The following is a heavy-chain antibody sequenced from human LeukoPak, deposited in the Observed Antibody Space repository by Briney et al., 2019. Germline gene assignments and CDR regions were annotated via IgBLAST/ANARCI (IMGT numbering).Heavy chain of an antibody. Sequence: PSETLSLTCTVSGGSIRSISYHWGWIRQPPGKGPEWIGSIYYSGSLYYNPSLKSRATISIDTSKNQFSPKMTSVTAADTAVYYCARHNGYTSSWYGYFFDHWGQGILASVSS. D-gene: IGHD6-13*01. V-gene: IGHV4-39*01. J-gene: IGHJ4*02. CDR1: GGSIRSISYH. CDR3: ARHNGYTSSWYGYFFDH. CDR2: IYYSGSL.